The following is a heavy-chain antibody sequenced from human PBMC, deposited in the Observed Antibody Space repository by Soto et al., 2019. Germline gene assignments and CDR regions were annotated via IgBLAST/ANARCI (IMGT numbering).Heavy chain of an antibody. V-gene: IGHV3-30*18. CDR3: ANDRYVYGYSYAKDY. Sequence: QVQLVESGGGVVQPGRSLRLSCVATGFTFSNYGMHWVRQAPGKGLECVAIISYDGSNKYFADSVKGRFTISRDNSKNTLYLQMNGLRAEDTAVYYCANDRYVYGYSYAKDYWGQGTLVTVSS. CDR1: GFTFSNYG. D-gene: IGHD5-18*01. J-gene: IGHJ4*02. CDR2: ISYDGSNK.